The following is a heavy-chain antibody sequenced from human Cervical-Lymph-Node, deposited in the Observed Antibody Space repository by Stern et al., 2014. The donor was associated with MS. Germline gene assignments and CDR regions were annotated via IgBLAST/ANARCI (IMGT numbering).Heavy chain of an antibody. V-gene: IGHV3-33*01. J-gene: IGHJ4*02. CDR2: ICYDESNK. CDR3: ARDPHTYYYDSSGVI. D-gene: IGHD3-22*01. CDR1: GFTFSSYG. Sequence: VQLEESGGDVDQPGRSLKLSCEASGFTFSSYGMHWVRQAPGKGLEWVAGICYDESNKYYADSVKGRFTISRDNSKNPLYLQMNSLRAEDTAVYYCARDPHTYYYDSSGVIWGQGTLVTVSS.